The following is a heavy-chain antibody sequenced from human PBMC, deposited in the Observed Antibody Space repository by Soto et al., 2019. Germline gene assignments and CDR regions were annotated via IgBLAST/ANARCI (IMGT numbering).Heavy chain of an antibody. V-gene: IGHV3-21*01. D-gene: IGHD3-22*01. J-gene: IGHJ5*02. Sequence: GGSLRLSCAASGFTFNTYTMNWVRQAPGKGLEWVSSISSSGSDISYADSVKGRFTISRDNAKNSLYLQVNSLRVEDTAVYYCARGADYDSSGYRWLDPWGKGSLVTVSS. CDR3: ARGADYDSSGYRWLDP. CDR1: GFTFNTYT. CDR2: ISSSGSDI.